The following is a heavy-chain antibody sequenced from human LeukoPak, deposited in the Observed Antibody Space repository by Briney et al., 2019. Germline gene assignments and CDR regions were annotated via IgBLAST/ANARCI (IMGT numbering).Heavy chain of an antibody. J-gene: IGHJ3*02. Sequence: ASVKVSCKASGYTFTGYYMHWVRQAPGQGLEWMGWINPNSGGTNYAQKFQGRVTMTRDTSISTAYMELSRLRSDDTAVYYCARVGGGSCYGRMVCAFDIWGQGTMVTVSS. CDR2: INPNSGGT. D-gene: IGHD2-15*01. CDR1: GYTFTGYY. CDR3: ARVGGGSCYGRMVCAFDI. V-gene: IGHV1-2*02.